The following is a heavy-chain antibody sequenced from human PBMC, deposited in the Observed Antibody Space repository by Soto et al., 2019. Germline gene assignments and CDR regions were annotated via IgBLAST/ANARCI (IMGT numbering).Heavy chain of an antibody. CDR1: GASIATYY. D-gene: IGHD6-19*01. V-gene: IGHV4-59*13. CDR3: ARSLFGSGSTLDS. J-gene: IGHJ4*02. Sequence: PSETLSPTCDVSGASIATYYWSWIRQAPGKGLEWIGNVYHTGSTDYNSSLRSRVTISVDTYKNQFSLNMNSVTAADTAVYYCARSLFGSGSTLDSWGQGALVTVSS. CDR2: VYHTGST.